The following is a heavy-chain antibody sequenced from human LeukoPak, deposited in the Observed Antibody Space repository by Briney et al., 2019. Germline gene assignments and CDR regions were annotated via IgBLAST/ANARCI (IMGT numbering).Heavy chain of an antibody. J-gene: IGHJ4*02. CDR1: GFTFSSYE. D-gene: IGHD5-12*01. CDR2: ISSGASTI. CDR3: ARGPSGYHNT. Sequence: GGSLRLSCSASGFTFSSYEMNWVRQAPGKGLEWVSSISSGASTIYYADSVKGRFTISRDNAKNSLYLQMNSLRAEDTAVYYCARGPSGYHNTGGQGTLVTVSS. V-gene: IGHV3-48*03.